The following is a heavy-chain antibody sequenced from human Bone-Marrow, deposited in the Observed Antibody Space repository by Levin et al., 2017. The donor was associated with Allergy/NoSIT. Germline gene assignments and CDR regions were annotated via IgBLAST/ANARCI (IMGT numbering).Heavy chain of an antibody. CDR1: GFTFTTYA. J-gene: IGHJ4*02. V-gene: IGHV3-23*01. CDR3: ANGACSSSSRGYYFDY. CDR2: IRASGGST. D-gene: IGHD6-6*01. Sequence: GESLKISCAASGFTFTTYALSWVRQAPGKGLEWVAVIRASGGSTDYVDSVKGRFTISRDNSKNTLYLQMNSLRADDTAVYYCANGACSSSSRGYYFDYWGQGTLVTVSS.